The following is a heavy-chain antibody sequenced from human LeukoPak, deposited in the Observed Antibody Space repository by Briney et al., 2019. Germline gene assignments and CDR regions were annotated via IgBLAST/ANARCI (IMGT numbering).Heavy chain of an antibody. Sequence: KPGGSLRLSCAASGFTFSSYSMNWVRQAPGKGLEWVSSISSSSSYIYYADSVKGRFTISRDNAKNSLYLQMNSLRAEDTAVYYCARDRGFGELLYHDVDYWGQGTLVTVSS. V-gene: IGHV3-21*01. CDR3: ARDRGFGELLYHDVDY. D-gene: IGHD3-10*01. J-gene: IGHJ4*02. CDR1: GFTFSSYS. CDR2: ISSSSSYI.